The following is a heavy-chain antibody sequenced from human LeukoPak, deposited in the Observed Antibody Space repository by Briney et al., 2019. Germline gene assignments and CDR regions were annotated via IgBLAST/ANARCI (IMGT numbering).Heavy chain of an antibody. Sequence: SGTLSLTCTVSGDSISRYYWSWIRQPPGKGLEWIGCIYYSGNTNYNPSLKSRVTTSVDTSKNQVSLRLSSVTAADTAVYYCARVARSWSFDYWGQGTLVTVSS. CDR1: GDSISRYY. CDR2: IYYSGNT. CDR3: ARVARSWSFDY. D-gene: IGHD6-13*01. V-gene: IGHV4-59*01. J-gene: IGHJ4*02.